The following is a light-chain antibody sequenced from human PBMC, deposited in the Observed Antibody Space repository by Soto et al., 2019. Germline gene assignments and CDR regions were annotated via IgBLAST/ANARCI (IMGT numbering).Light chain of an antibody. CDR2: AAS. J-gene: IGKJ4*01. Sequence: AIQMTQSPSSLSASVGDRVTITCRASQGIRNDLGWYEQKPGKAPKLLIYAASSLQSGVSSRFSGSGSGTDFTLTISSLQPEDFATYYCLQDYNYPPTFGGGTKVDIK. CDR1: QGIRND. CDR3: LQDYNYPPT. V-gene: IGKV1-6*01.